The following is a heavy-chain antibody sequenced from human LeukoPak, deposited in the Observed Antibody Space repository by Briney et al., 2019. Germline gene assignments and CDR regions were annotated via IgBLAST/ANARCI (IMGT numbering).Heavy chain of an antibody. CDR2: INPSGGST. V-gene: IGHV1-46*01. CDR3: AIPAMGSLFDY. CDR1: GGTFSSYA. J-gene: IGHJ4*02. Sequence: ASVKVSCKASGGTFSSYAISWVRQAPGQGLEWMGIINPSGGSTSYAQKFQGRVTMTRDTSTSTVYMELSSLRSEDTAVYYCAIPAMGSLFDYWGQGTLVTVSS. D-gene: IGHD5-18*01.